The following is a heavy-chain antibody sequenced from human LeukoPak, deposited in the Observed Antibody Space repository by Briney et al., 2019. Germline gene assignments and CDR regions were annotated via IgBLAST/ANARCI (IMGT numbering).Heavy chain of an antibody. Sequence: GRSLRLSCAASGFTFSSYGMHWVRQAPGKGLEWVSSISSSSSYIYYADSVKGRFTISRDNAKNSLYLQMNSLRAEDTAVYYCARDVNRGYYDSSGYPYWGQGTLVTVSS. CDR3: ARDVNRGYYDSSGYPY. V-gene: IGHV3-21*01. D-gene: IGHD3-22*01. J-gene: IGHJ4*02. CDR1: GFTFSSYG. CDR2: ISSSSSYI.